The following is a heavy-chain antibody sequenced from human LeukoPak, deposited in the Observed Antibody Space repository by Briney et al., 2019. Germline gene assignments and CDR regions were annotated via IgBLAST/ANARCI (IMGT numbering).Heavy chain of an antibody. D-gene: IGHD3-3*01. V-gene: IGHV3-11*01. CDR1: GFTFSDYY. J-gene: IGHJ4*02. CDR3: ARDSTADFCSGLYYFDY. Sequence: GGSLRLSCAASGFTFSDYYMSWIRQAPGKGMEWVSYISSSGSTIYYADSVKGRFTISRDNAKNSLYLQMNSLRAEDTAVYYCARDSTADFCSGLYYFDYWGQGTLVTVSS. CDR2: ISSSGSTI.